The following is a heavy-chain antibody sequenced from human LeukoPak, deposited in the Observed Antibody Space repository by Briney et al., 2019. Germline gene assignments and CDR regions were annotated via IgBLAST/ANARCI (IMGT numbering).Heavy chain of an antibody. CDR3: ARDGLDFWSGYYTGTQTDDTTH. CDR2: ISSSSGTT. CDR1: GFTFSIYS. V-gene: IGHV3-48*01. J-gene: IGHJ4*02. Sequence: GGSLRLSYAASGFTFSIYSMNWVRQAPGKGLEWVSSISSSSGTTYYADSVKGRFTISRDNAKHSLYLQMNSLRAEDTAVYYCARDGLDFWSGYYTGTQTDDTTHWGQGTLVTVSS. D-gene: IGHD3-3*01.